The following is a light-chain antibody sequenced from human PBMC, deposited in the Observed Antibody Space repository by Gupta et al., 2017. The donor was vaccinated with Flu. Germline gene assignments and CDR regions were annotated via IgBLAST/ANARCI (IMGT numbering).Light chain of an antibody. CDR2: VTS. CDR1: QTIRTW. J-gene: IGKJ1*01. V-gene: IGKV1-5*03. Sequence: DIHMTQPPSTLAASVGDRVTITCRASQTIRTWLAWYQQKPGTAPKLLIYVTSTLERGVPSRFSGSGSGTEFTLTISGLQPDDFATYYCHQYYSYPWTFGQGTKVEIK. CDR3: HQYYSYPWT.